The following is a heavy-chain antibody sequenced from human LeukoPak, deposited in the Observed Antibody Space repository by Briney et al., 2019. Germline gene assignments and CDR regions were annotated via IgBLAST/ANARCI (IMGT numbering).Heavy chain of an antibody. CDR3: AKDGIAAAAGGYYYGMDV. D-gene: IGHD6-13*01. CDR1: GFTFSSYG. V-gene: IGHV3-30*18. J-gene: IGHJ6*02. Sequence: GGSLRLSCAASGFTFSSYGMHRVRQAPGKGLGWVAVISYDGSNKYYADSVKGRFTISRDNSKNTLYLQMNSLRAEDTAVYYCAKDGIAAAAGGYYYGMDVWGQGTPVTVSS. CDR2: ISYDGSNK.